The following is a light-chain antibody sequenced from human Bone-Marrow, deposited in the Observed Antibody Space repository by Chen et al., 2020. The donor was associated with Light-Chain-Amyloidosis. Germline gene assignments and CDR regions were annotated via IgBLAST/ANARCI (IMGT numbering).Light chain of an antibody. Sequence: NFMLPQPHSVSESPGKTVIISCSRSSGSIATNYVQWYQQRPGSSPTTVIYEDDQRPSGVPDRFSGSIDRSSNSASITIAGLKTEDEADYYCQSYQGSSQGVFGGGTKQTVL. J-gene: IGLJ3*02. V-gene: IGLV6-57*01. CDR3: QSYQGSSQGV. CDR1: SGSIATNY. CDR2: EDD.